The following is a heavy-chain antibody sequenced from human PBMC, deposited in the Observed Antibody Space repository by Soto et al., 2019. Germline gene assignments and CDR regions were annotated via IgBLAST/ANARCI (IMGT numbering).Heavy chain of an antibody. CDR2: IRGSDDTT. D-gene: IGHD7-27*01. V-gene: IGHV3-23*01. CDR1: GFTFTNYG. Sequence: PGGSLRLSCVASGFTFTNYGMTWVRQAPGKGLEWVSSIRGSDDTTHYADSVKGRFTISRDKSKNTLFLQMDSLTVEDTAFYFCARATGAASDSNYFEPWGQGTLVTVSS. CDR3: ARATGAASDSNYFEP. J-gene: IGHJ5*02.